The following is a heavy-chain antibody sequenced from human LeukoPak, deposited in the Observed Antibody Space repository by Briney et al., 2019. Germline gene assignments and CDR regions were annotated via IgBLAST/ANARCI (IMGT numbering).Heavy chain of an antibody. V-gene: IGHV4-59*01. CDR3: QGYTSGWHEIY. Sequence: SETLSLMCTVSGGSISGYYWSWIRQPPGKGLEWIGYISYSGNTNYNPSLKSRLTISVDTSKNQFSLKLSSVTAADTAVYYCQGYTSGWHEIYWGQGTLVTVSS. CDR1: GGSISGYY. D-gene: IGHD6-19*01. CDR2: ISYSGNT. J-gene: IGHJ4*02.